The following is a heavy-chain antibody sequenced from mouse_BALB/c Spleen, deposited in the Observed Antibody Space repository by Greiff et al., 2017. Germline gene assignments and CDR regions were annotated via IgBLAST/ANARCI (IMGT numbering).Heavy chain of an antibody. J-gene: IGHJ3*01. CDR1: GFTFSSYG. V-gene: IGHV5-6*02. Sequence: EVKLVESGGDLVKPGGSLKLSCAASGFTFSSYGMSWVRQTPDKRLEWVATISSGGSYTYYPDSVKGRFTISRDNAKNTLYLQMSSLKSEDTAMYYCARHERSWFAYWGQGTLVTVSA. CDR3: ARHERSWFAY. CDR2: ISSGGSYT.